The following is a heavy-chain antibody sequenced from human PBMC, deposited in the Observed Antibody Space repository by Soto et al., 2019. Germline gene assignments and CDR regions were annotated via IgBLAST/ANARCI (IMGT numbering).Heavy chain of an antibody. D-gene: IGHD2-2*02. CDR3: ARVRVCSSTSCYTRYYYYGMDA. Sequence: PGGSLRLSCAASGFTFSSYWMHWVRQAPGKGLVWVSRINSDGSSTSYADSVKGRFTISRDNAKNTLYLQMNSLRAEDTAVYYCARVRVCSSTSCYTRYYYYGMDAWGQGTTVTVSS. CDR2: INSDGSST. J-gene: IGHJ6*02. V-gene: IGHV3-74*01. CDR1: GFTFSSYW.